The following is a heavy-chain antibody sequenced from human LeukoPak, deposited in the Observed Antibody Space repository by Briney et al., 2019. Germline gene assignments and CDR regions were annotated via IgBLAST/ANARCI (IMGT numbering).Heavy chain of an antibody. CDR2: IYYSGST. V-gene: IGHV4-59*01. CDR1: GGSISSYY. D-gene: IGHD3-22*01. J-gene: IGHJ4*02. Sequence: SETLSLTCTVSGGSISSYYWNWIRQPPGKGPEWIGYIYYSGSTNYNPSLKSRVTISVDTSKNQFSLKLSSVTAADTAVYYCARGVPYYYDNSGYPFDYWGQGTLVTVSS. CDR3: ARGVPYYYDNSGYPFDY.